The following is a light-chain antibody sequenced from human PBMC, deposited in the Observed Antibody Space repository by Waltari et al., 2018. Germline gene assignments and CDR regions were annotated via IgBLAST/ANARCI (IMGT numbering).Light chain of an antibody. V-gene: IGKV1-39*01. CDR3: QQSYSTLGT. CDR1: QSISSY. J-gene: IGKJ2*01. Sequence: DIQMNQSPSSLSASVGDRVTITCRASQSISSYLNWYQQKPGKAPKLLIYAASSLQSGVPSRFSGSGSGTDFTLTITSLQPEDFATYYCQQSYSTLGTFGQGTKLEI. CDR2: AAS.